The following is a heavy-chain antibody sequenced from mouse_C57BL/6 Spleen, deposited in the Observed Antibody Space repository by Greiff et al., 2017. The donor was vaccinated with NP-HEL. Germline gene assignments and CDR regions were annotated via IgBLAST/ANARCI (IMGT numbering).Heavy chain of an antibody. CDR3: ARHETGTGFDY. J-gene: IGHJ2*01. D-gene: IGHD4-1*01. CDR2: ISNLAYSI. CDR1: GFTFSDYG. Sequence: EVKLMESGGGLVQPGGSLKLSCAASGFTFSDYGMAWVRQAPRKGPEWVAFISNLAYSIYYADTVTGRFTISRENAKNTLYLEMSSLRSEDTAMYYCARHETGTGFDYWGQGTTLTVSS. V-gene: IGHV5-15*01.